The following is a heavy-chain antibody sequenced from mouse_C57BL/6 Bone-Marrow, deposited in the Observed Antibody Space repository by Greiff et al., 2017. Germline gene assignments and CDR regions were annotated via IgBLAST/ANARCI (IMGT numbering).Heavy chain of an antibody. CDR3: ASRLYYGSSYVGYYFDY. V-gene: IGHV1-19*01. D-gene: IGHD1-1*01. CDR1: GYTFTDYY. J-gene: IGHJ2*01. Sequence: EVKLQESGPVLVKPGASVKMSCKASGYTFTDYYMNWVKQSHGKSLEWIGVINPYNGGTSYNQKFKGKATLTVDKSSSTAYMELNSLTSEDSAVYYCASRLYYGSSYVGYYFDYWGQGTTLTVSS. CDR2: INPYNGGT.